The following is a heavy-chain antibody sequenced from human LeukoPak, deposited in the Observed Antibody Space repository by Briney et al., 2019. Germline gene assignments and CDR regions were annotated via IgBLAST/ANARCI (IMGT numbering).Heavy chain of an antibody. CDR3: ARDKNYDSSGYYYY. J-gene: IGHJ4*02. D-gene: IGHD3-22*01. CDR1: GGTFSSYA. CDR2: IIPIFGKA. V-gene: IGHV1-69*10. Sequence: VKVSCKASGGTFSSYAISWVRQAPGQGLEWMGRIIPIFGKANYAQKFQGRVTITADKSTSTAYMELSSLRSEDTAVYCCARDKNYDSSGYYYYWGQGTLVTVSS.